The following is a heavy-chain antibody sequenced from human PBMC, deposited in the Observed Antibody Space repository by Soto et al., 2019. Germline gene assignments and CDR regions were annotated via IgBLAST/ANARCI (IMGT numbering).Heavy chain of an antibody. CDR3: ASSLLDYGDPGYFDY. V-gene: IGHV1-69*02. D-gene: IGHD4-17*01. CDR2: TIPILGIA. CDR1: GGTFSSYT. Sequence: QVQLVQSGAEVKKPGSSVKVSCKDSGGTFSSYTISWVRQAPGQGLEWMGRTIPILGIANYAQKFQGRVTITEDKSTSTAYIELSRLRSEDTAVYYCASSLLDYGDPGYFDYLGQGTLGTVS. J-gene: IGHJ4*02.